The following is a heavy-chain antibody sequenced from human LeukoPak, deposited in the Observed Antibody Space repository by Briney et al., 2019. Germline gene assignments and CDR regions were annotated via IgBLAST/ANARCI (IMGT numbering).Heavy chain of an antibody. Sequence: ASVKVSCKASGYTFSSYYIHWVRQAPGQGLGWMGLINPSGGSTNYAQKFQGRVTMTRDTSTSTVHMELSSLRSEDTAVYYCSRGPSITMVRGGQWYYYMDVWGKGTTVTIPS. CDR2: INPSGGST. J-gene: IGHJ6*03. V-gene: IGHV1-46*01. CDR3: SRGPSITMVRGGQWYYYMDV. D-gene: IGHD3-10*01. CDR1: GYTFSSYY.